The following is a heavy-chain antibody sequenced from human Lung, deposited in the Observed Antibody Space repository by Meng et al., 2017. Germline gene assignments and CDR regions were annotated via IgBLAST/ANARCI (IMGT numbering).Heavy chain of an antibody. CDR2: INHSGST. Sequence: GQLKRWGAGPLKPSETLSLTCVVSGGSFSDYYWSWIRQPPGKGLEWIGEINHSGSTNYNPSLESRATISVDTSQNNLSLKLSSVTAADSAVYYCARGPTTMAHDFDYWGQGTLVTVSS. V-gene: IGHV4-34*01. J-gene: IGHJ4*02. D-gene: IGHD4-11*01. CDR3: ARGPTTMAHDFDY. CDR1: GGSFSDYY.